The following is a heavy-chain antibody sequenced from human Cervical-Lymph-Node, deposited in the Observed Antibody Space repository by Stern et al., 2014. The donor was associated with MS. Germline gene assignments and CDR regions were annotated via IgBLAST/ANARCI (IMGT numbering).Heavy chain of an antibody. CDR2: IIPSFGTA. Sequence: QVQLVESGAEVKKPGSSVKVSCKASGGTFSTYGISWVRQAPGQGLEWMGGIIPSFGTANSAQQFRGSATITEHDSQSTAYMELSSLRSEDTAVYYCAREFNYDSSGYYFYYWGQGTLVTVSS. D-gene: IGHD3-22*01. J-gene: IGHJ4*02. V-gene: IGHV1-69*01. CDR1: GGTFSTYG. CDR3: AREFNYDSSGYYFYY.